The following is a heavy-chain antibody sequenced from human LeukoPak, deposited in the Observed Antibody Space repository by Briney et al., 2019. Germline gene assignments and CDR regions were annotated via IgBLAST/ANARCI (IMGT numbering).Heavy chain of an antibody. V-gene: IGHV3-23*01. CDR3: AKDAASSGWPIDY. D-gene: IGHD6-19*01. CDR2: ITGSGCTT. Sequence: GGSLTLFCAASGFTFSNYAMSWVRQAPGKGVVWVSAITGSGCTTYYVDSVKGRFTISRDNSENTLFLQMNSLRAEDTALYYCAKDAASSGWPIDYWGQGTLVTVSS. J-gene: IGHJ4*02. CDR1: GFTFSNYA.